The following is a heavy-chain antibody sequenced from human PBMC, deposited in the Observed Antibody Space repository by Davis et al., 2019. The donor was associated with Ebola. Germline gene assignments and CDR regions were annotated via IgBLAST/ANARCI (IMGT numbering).Heavy chain of an antibody. V-gene: IGHV1-69*13. CDR2: IIPIFGTA. Sequence: SVKVSCKASGYTFTSYAMHWVRQAPGQGLEWMGGIIPIFGTANYAQKFQGRVTITADESTSTAYMELSSLRSEDTAVYYCARGTIFGVVTAYYFDYWGQGTLVTVSS. D-gene: IGHD3-3*01. CDR1: GYTFTSYA. CDR3: ARGTIFGVVTAYYFDY. J-gene: IGHJ4*02.